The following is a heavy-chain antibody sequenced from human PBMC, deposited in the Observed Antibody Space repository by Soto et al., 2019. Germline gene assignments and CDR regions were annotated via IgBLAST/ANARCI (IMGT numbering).Heavy chain of an antibody. CDR2: IKQDGSEK. J-gene: IGHJ4*02. CDR1: GFTFSSYW. Sequence: PGGSLRLSCAASGFTFSSYWMSWVRQAPGKGLEWVANIKQDGSEKYYVDSVKGRFTISRDNAKNSLYLQMNSLRAEDTAVYYCARDRDYGEFYFDYWGQGTLVTVSS. D-gene: IGHD4-17*01. CDR3: ARDRDYGEFYFDY. V-gene: IGHV3-7*01.